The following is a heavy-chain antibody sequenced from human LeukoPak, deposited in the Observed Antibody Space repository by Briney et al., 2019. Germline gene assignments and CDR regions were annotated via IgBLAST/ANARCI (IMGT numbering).Heavy chain of an antibody. CDR1: GGSFSGYY. Sequence: SETLSLTCAVYGGSFSGYYWSWIRQPPGKGLEWIGEINHSGSTNYNPSLKSRVTISVDTSKNQFSLKLTSVTAADTAVYYCARVFGQTTLRDYVWGSYRYSGMDVWGQGTTVTVSS. V-gene: IGHV4-34*01. D-gene: IGHD3-16*02. J-gene: IGHJ6*02. CDR2: INHSGST. CDR3: ARVFGQTTLRDYVWGSYRYSGMDV.